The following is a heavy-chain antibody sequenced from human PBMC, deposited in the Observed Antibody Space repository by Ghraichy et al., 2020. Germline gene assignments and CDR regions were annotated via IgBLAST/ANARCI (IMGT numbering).Heavy chain of an antibody. CDR3: ARERPLYDYFDNTGEYIGHFDN. V-gene: IGHV3-30-3*01. Sequence: GGSLRLSCAASGFTFSTYSMHWVRQAPGKGLEWVSLISHDGNNNYSAASVKGRFTISRDNSKNTLYLLMNSLRAEDSAVYYCARERPLYDYFDNTGEYIGHFDNGGQGTLVTVSS. CDR2: ISHDGNNN. D-gene: IGHD3-16*01. J-gene: IGHJ4*02. CDR1: GFTFSTYS.